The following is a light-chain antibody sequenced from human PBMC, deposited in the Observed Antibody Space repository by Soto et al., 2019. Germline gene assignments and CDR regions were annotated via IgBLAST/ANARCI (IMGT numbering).Light chain of an antibody. V-gene: IGKV3-15*01. J-gene: IGKJ2*01. CDR2: GAS. CDR3: QQSNNWPYT. Sequence: EIVMTHSSATLSVSPGERATLSCRASQSVRDNLAWYQQKPGQAPRLLNYGASTRATGIPARFSGSGSGTEFTLTINSLQSEDFALYFCQQSNNWPYTFGQGTKLEIK. CDR1: QSVRDN.